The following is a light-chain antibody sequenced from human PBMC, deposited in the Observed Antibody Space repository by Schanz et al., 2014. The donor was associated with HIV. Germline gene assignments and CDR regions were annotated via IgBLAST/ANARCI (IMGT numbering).Light chain of an antibody. CDR3: QQCVTYPYT. V-gene: IGKV1-5*03. J-gene: IGKJ2*01. Sequence: IQMTQSPSTVSASVGDRVTITCRASQTIGRFLAWYQQKPGRAPNLLIYQASTLETGVPSRFSGSGSGTEFTLTISSLQPDDFATYYCQQCVTYPYTFGQGTKLEIK. CDR2: QAS. CDR1: QTIGRF.